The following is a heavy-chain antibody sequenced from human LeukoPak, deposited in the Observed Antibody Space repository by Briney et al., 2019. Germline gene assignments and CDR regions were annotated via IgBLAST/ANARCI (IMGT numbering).Heavy chain of an antibody. J-gene: IGHJ5*02. CDR2: IYGSGST. D-gene: IGHD3-3*01. CDR1: GGSISSYF. CDR3: ARVPYYDFWSGYRFDP. V-gene: IGHV4-4*07. Sequence: SETLSLTCTVSGGSISSYFWSWIRQSAGKGLEWIGRIYGSGSTYYNPSLKSRVTISVDTSKNQFSLKLSSVTAADTAVYYCARVPYYDFWSGYRFDPWGQGTLVTVSS.